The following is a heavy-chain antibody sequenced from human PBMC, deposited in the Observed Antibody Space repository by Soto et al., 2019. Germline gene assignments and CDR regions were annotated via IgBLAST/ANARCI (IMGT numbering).Heavy chain of an antibody. CDR1: YNFTTDW. CDR2: IYPGDSDT. J-gene: IGHJ6*02. V-gene: IGHV5-51*01. CDR3: VRMGFSGGGYLSYYYYGMDI. D-gene: IGHD5-12*01. Sequence: GESLKISCKYNFTTDWIGWVRQMPGKGLEWMGIIYPGDSDTRYSPSFKGQVTISVDKSISTAYLQWSSLKASDTAMYYCVRMGFSGGGYLSYYYYGMDIWGQGTTVTVS.